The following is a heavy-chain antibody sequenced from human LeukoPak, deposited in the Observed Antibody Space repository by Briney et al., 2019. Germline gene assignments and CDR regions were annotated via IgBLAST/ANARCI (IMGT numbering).Heavy chain of an antibody. V-gene: IGHV3-21*01. CDR3: ARDCSSSPFRVMDYYSMDV. J-gene: IGHJ6*03. CDR1: GFSFSSYG. Sequence: GGSLRLSCVASGFSFSSYGMNWVRQAPGKGLEWVSSISSTGTYIYYADSMKGRFTISRDNAKMSLYLQLNSLRAEDTAMYYCARDCSSSPFRVMDYYSMDVWGKGTTVTVSS. CDR2: ISSTGTYI. D-gene: IGHD6-6*01.